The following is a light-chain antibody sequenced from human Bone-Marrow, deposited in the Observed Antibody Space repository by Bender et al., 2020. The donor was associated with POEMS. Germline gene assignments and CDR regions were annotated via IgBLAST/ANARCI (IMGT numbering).Light chain of an antibody. CDR2: DVS. V-gene: IGLV2-23*02. Sequence: SALTQPASVSGSPGQSITIFCNGTRSDIGSYDLVSWYQRHPGKDLKLVIHDVSERPSGISSRFSGFKSGNTASLTISGLQAEDEADYYCCSYTGTRTFVVFGGGTKLTVL. CDR1: RSDIGSYDL. J-gene: IGLJ2*01. CDR3: CSYTGTRTFVV.